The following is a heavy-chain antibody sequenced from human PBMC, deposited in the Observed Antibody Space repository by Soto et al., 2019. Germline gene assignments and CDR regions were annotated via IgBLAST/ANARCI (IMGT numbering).Heavy chain of an antibody. CDR3: TTHKLTMIVLVTTNYYGMDV. CDR2: ILPIFGTA. V-gene: IGHV1-69*06. J-gene: IGHJ6*02. D-gene: IGHD3-22*01. CDR1: GCTVSSYA. Sequence: QLQLVQSGAEVKTPGSSVKVSCNASGCTVSSYAISWVRQAPGQGLEWMGGILPIFGTANYAKKFQGRVTITADKSTSAAYMELSCLRSEDTAVYYSTTHKLTMIVLVTTNYYGMDVWGHGTTVTVSS.